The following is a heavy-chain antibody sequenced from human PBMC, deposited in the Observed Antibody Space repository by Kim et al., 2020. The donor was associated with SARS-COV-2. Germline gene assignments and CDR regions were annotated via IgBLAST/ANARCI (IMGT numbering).Heavy chain of an antibody. CDR1: GFTFGSYW. V-gene: IGHV3-74*01. CDR3: ARGLPWLGS. CDR2: IKIDGSST. D-gene: IGHD5-12*01. J-gene: IGHJ4*02. Sequence: GGSLRLSCAASGFTFGSYWMHWVRQAPGKGLVWVSRIKIDGSSTDYADSVKGRFTISRDNAKNTLYLQMNSLIAEDTAVYFCARGLPWLGSWGQGTLVTVSS.